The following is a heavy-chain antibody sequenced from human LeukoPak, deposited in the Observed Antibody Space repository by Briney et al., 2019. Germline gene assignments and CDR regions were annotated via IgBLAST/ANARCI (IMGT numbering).Heavy chain of an antibody. D-gene: IGHD2-2*01. Sequence: GASVKVSCKASGYTLTGYYMHWVRQAPGQGLEWMGWINPNSGGTNYAQKFQGRVTMTRDTSISTAYMELSRLRSDDTAVYYCARGPFYCSSTSCFPYFDYWGQGTLVTVSS. CDR3: ARGPFYCSSTSCFPYFDY. CDR2: INPNSGGT. V-gene: IGHV1-2*02. J-gene: IGHJ4*02. CDR1: GYTLTGYY.